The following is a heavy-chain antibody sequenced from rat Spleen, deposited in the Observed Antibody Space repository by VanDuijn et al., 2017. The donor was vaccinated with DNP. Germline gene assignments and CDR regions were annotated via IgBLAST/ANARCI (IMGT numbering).Heavy chain of an antibody. CDR2: IWTGGST. D-gene: IGHD3-2*01. J-gene: IGHJ2*01. CDR3: ARDRGAVLDY. CDR1: GFSLTSYN. V-gene: IGHV2-30*01. Sequence: QVQLKESGPGLVQPSQTLSLTCSVSGFSLTSYNVHWVRQPTGKGLEWMGIIWTGGSTDYNSALKSRLSISRDTSKNQVFLKMNSLQAEDIATYYCARDRGAVLDYWGQGVMVTVSS.